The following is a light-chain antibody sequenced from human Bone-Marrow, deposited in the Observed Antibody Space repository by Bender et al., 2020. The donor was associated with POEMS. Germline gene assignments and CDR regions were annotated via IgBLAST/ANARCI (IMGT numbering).Light chain of an antibody. CDR1: SSDIGNYNF. Sequence: QSALTQPASVSGSPGQSITISCTGSSSDIGNYNFVSWYQVHPGKAPKFMIYDGNKPPAGFSARFSGAKSGNTASLTISGLQAEDEGDYYCCSYAGVRTLLFGGGHKLTV. CDR2: DGN. CDR3: CSYAGVRTLL. J-gene: IGLJ2*01. V-gene: IGLV2-23*01.